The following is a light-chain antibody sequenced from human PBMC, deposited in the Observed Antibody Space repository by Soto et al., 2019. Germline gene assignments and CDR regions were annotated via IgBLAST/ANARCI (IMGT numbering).Light chain of an antibody. J-gene: IGLJ3*02. CDR3: QTWGTGIEV. CDR1: SGHSSYT. CDR2: LNSDGSH. Sequence: QLVLTQSPSASASLGASVKLTCTLSSGHSSYTIAWHQQQPEKGPRYLMTLNSDGSHSKGDGIPERFSGSSSGAERYLSISSLQSEDEADYYCQTWGTGIEVFGGETKLTVL. V-gene: IGLV4-69*01.